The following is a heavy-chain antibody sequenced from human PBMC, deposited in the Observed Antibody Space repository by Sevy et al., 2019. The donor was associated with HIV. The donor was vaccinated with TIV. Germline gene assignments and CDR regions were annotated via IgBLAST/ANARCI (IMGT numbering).Heavy chain of an antibody. V-gene: IGHV1-18*01. D-gene: IGHD3-22*01. CDR2: ISAYNGNT. CDR1: GYTFTSYG. J-gene: IGHJ4*02. CDR3: ARDLGGYYDSSGYYPIDY. Sequence: ASVKVSCKASGYTFTSYGISWVRQAPGQGLEWMGWISAYNGNTNYAQKLQGRVTMTTDTSTSTAYMGLRSLRFDDTAVYYCARDLGGYYDSSGYYPIDYWGQGTLVTVSS.